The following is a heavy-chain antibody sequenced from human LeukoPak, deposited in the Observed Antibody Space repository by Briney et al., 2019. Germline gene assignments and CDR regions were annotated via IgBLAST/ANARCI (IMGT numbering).Heavy chain of an antibody. D-gene: IGHD3-10*01. Sequence: SETLSLTCNVSGASISTGTSYWGWIRQPPGKGLEWIGYIYYSGTTYYNPSLKSRVTISVDTSKSQVSLKLSSVTAADTAVYYCAGSGSYYKGDAFDIWGQGTMVTVSS. V-gene: IGHV4-31*03. J-gene: IGHJ3*02. CDR3: AGSGSYYKGDAFDI. CDR2: IYYSGTT. CDR1: GASISTGTSY.